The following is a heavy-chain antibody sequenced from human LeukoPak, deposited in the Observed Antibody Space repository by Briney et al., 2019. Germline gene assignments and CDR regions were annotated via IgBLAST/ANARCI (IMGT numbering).Heavy chain of an antibody. V-gene: IGHV3-48*03. D-gene: IGHD3-22*01. CDR2: ISSSGGTI. J-gene: IGHJ4*02. Sequence: PGGSLRLSCAASGFTFSTYEMNWVRQAPGKGLEWVSYISSSGGTIYYADSVKGRFTTSRDNAKNSLYLQMNSLRAEDTAVYYCAGGDSSGYYPIDYWGQGTLVTVSS. CDR3: AGGDSSGYYPIDY. CDR1: GFTFSTYE.